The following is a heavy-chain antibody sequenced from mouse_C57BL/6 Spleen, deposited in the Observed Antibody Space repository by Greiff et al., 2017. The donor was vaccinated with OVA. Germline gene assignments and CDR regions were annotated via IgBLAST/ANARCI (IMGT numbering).Heavy chain of an antibody. CDR2: ISYDGSN. J-gene: IGHJ1*03. CDR3: ASLITTVVAYWYFDV. Sequence: ESGPGLVKPSQSLSLTCSVTGYSITSGYYWNWIRQFPGNKLEWMGYISYDGSNNYNPSLKNRISITRDTSKNQFFLKFNSVTTEDTATYYCASLITTVVAYWYFDVWGTGTTVTVSS. D-gene: IGHD1-1*01. CDR1: GYSITSGYY. V-gene: IGHV3-6*01.